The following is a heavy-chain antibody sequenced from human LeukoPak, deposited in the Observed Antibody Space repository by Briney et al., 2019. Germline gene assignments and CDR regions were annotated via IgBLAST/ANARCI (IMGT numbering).Heavy chain of an antibody. CDR2: MNPNSGNT. CDR1: GYTFTSYD. CDR3: ARADYDSRGYGIWYFDY. D-gene: IGHD3-22*01. J-gene: IGHJ4*02. V-gene: IGHV1-8*01. Sequence: ASMKVSCKASGYTFTSYDINWVRQATGQGLEWMGWMNPNSGNTGYAQRFQGRVTMTRSTSISTAYMELSSLTSEDTAVYYCARADYDSRGYGIWYFDYWGQGTLVTVSS.